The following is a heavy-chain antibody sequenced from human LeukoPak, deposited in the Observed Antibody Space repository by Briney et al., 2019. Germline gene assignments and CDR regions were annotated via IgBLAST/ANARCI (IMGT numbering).Heavy chain of an antibody. V-gene: IGHV1-46*01. CDR3: ARSRHSYDSSGFPHY. CDR2: INPSGGST. D-gene: IGHD3-22*01. Sequence: ASVKVSCKASGYTFTSYYMHWVRQAPGQGLEWMGIINPSGGSTSYAQKFQGRVTMTRDTSTSTVYMELSSLRSEDTALYYCARSRHSYDSSGFPHYWGQGTLVTVSS. CDR1: GYTFTSYY. J-gene: IGHJ4*02.